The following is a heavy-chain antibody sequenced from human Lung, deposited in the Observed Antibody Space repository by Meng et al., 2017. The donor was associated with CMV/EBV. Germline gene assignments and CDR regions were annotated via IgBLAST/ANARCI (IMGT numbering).Heavy chain of an antibody. CDR3: ARYLIKFGGVIVSDY. J-gene: IGHJ4*02. CDR1: GGSISSSSYY. CDR2: IYYSGST. V-gene: IGHV4-39*07. D-gene: IGHD3-16*02. Sequence: SETLSLXCIVSGGSISSSSYYWGWIRQPPGKGLEWIGSIYYSGSTYYNPSLKRRVTISVDTSKNQFSLKLSSVTAADTAVYYCARYLIKFGGVIVSDYWGQGTLVTVSS.